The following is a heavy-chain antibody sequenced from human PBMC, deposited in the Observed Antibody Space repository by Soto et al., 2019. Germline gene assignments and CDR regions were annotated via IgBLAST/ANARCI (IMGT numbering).Heavy chain of an antibody. CDR3: AREKGGGSYMGFDY. Sequence: QVQLQESGPGLVKPSGTLSLTCAVSGGSISSNNWWSWVRQPPGKGLEWIGEIYHSGSTNYNPSLKSRVIMSVDRSKNQFSLKLSSVTAADTAVYYCAREKGGGSYMGFDYWGQGTLVTVSS. D-gene: IGHD3-16*01. J-gene: IGHJ4*02. V-gene: IGHV4-4*02. CDR1: GGSISSNNW. CDR2: IYHSGST.